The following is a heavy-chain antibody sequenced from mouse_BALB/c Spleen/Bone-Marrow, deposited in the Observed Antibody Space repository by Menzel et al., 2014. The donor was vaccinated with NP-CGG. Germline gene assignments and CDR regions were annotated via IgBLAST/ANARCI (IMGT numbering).Heavy chain of an antibody. D-gene: IGHD2-4*01. V-gene: IGHV5-12*02. CDR3: ARHNYDETWFAY. CDR2: ISNGGGST. J-gene: IGHJ3*01. CDR1: GFTFSDYY. Sequence: DVKLVESGGGLVQPGGSLKLPCATSGFTFSDYYMYWVRQTPEKRLEWVAYISNGGGSTYYPDTVKGRFTISRDNAKNTLYLRTSRLKSEDTAMYYCARHNYDETWFAYWGQGTLVTVSA.